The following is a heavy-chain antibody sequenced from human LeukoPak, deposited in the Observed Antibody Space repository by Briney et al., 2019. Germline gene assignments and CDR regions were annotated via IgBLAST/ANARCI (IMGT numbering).Heavy chain of an antibody. CDR3: ARRTLDVVVPAAPDFDY. CDR1: GYSFTSYW. Sequence: GESLKISCKGSGYSFTSYWIGWVRQMPGKGLEWMGIIYPGDSDTRYSPSFQGQVTISADKSISTAYLQWSSLKASDTDMYYCARRTLDVVVPAAPDFDYWGQGTLVTVSS. D-gene: IGHD2-2*01. CDR2: IYPGDSDT. J-gene: IGHJ4*02. V-gene: IGHV5-51*01.